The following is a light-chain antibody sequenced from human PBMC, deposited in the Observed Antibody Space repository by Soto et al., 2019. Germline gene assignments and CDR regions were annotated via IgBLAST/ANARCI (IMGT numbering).Light chain of an antibody. CDR1: QRVLFNSNNKNY. Sequence: DIVMTQSPDYLSVSLGETATINCKSSQRVLFNSNNKNYLAWYQQRAGQSPRLLLYWASAREVGVPDRFSGSGSGTDFTLTITSLQAEDVAVYYCQQYYTTPLTFGGGTKVELK. CDR2: WAS. J-gene: IGKJ4*01. CDR3: QQYYTTPLT. V-gene: IGKV4-1*01.